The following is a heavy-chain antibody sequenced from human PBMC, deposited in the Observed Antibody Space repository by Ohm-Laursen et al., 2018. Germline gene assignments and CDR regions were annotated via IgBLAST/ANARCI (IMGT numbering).Heavy chain of an antibody. V-gene: IGHV3-30*18. Sequence: SLRLSCSASGFTFSSYGMHWVRQAPGKGLEWVAVISYDGSNKYYADSVKGRFTISRDNSKNTLYLQMNSLRAEDTAVYYCAKAFDYWGQGTLVTVSS. CDR1: GFTFSSYG. CDR2: ISYDGSNK. J-gene: IGHJ4*02. CDR3: AKAFDY.